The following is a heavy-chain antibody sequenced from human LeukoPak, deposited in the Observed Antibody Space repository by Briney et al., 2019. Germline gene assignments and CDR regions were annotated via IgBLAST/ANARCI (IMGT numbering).Heavy chain of an antibody. CDR3: ATVYGDYVRYYYYYYMDV. CDR1: GFTFSDYY. D-gene: IGHD4-17*01. CDR2: ISSSGSTI. Sequence: GGSLRLSCAASGFTFSDYYMSWIRQAPGKGLEWVSYISSSGSTIYYADSVKGRFTISRDNAKNSLYLQMNSLRAEDTAVYYCATVYGDYVRYYYYYYMDVWGKGTTVTISS. V-gene: IGHV3-11*01. J-gene: IGHJ6*03.